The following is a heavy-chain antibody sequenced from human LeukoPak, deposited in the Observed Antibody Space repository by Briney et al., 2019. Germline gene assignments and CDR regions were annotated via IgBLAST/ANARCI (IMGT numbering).Heavy chain of an antibody. Sequence: GGSLRLSCAASGFTVSSNYMNWVRQAPGKGLEWVSYISSSSRSTNYADSVKGRFTISRDNAKSSVFLQMNSLRVEDTAVYYCARVRYNHAWAFDPWGQGTLVTVSS. CDR3: ARVRYNHAWAFDP. CDR2: ISSSSRST. CDR1: GFTVSSNY. J-gene: IGHJ5*02. D-gene: IGHD1-1*01. V-gene: IGHV3-11*05.